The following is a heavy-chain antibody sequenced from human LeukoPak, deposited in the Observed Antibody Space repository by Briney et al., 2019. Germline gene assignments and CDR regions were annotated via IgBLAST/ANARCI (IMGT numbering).Heavy chain of an antibody. J-gene: IGHJ5*02. CDR1: GGSISSGSYY. CDR2: IYTSGST. D-gene: IGHD3-10*01. Sequence: PSETLSLTCTVSGGSISSGSYYWSWIRQPAGKGLEWIGCIYTSGSTNYNPSLKSRVTISGDTSKNQFSLKLSSVTAADTAVYYCARDGSYYDSGSYYGWFDPWGQGTLVTVSS. V-gene: IGHV4-61*02. CDR3: ARDGSYYDSGSYYGWFDP.